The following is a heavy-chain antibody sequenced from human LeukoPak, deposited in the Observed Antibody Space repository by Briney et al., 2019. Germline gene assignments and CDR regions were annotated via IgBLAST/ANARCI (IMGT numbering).Heavy chain of an antibody. CDR3: TRQGYYYDSSGYFEGNDY. CDR1: GFTFSGSA. D-gene: IGHD3-22*01. Sequence: GGSLRLSCAASGFTFSGSAMHWVRQASGKGLEWVGRIRSKANSYATAYAASVKGRFTISRDDSKNTAYLQMNSLKTEDTAVYYCTRQGYYYDSSGYFEGNDYWGQGTLVTVSS. J-gene: IGHJ4*02. CDR2: IRSKANSYAT. V-gene: IGHV3-73*01.